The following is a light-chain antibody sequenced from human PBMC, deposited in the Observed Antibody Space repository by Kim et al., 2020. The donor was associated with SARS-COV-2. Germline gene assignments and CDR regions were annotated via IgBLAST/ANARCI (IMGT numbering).Light chain of an antibody. Sequence: LGQTVRNTCQGESLRSYCASWYQQKPGQAPVLVIYGKNNRPSGIPDRFSGSSSGNAASLTITGAQAEDEADYYCNSRDSSGNHVVFGGGTQLTVL. V-gene: IGLV3-19*01. CDR2: GKN. CDR3: NSRDSSGNHVV. J-gene: IGLJ2*01. CDR1: SLRSYC.